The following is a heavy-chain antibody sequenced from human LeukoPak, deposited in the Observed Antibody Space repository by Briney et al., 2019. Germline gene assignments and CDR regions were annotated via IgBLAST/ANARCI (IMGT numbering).Heavy chain of an antibody. V-gene: IGHV4-59*08. D-gene: IGHD5-12*01. Sequence: SETLSLTCTVSGGPISSYYWTWIRQPPGKGLEWIGYIYYSGNTSYNPSLKSRVTISVDTSKNQFSLKLSSVTAADTAVYYCARTPRGYSGYLSFYYYMDVWGKGTTVTVSS. CDR3: ARTPRGYSGYLSFYYYMDV. CDR1: GGPISSYY. J-gene: IGHJ6*03. CDR2: IYYSGNT.